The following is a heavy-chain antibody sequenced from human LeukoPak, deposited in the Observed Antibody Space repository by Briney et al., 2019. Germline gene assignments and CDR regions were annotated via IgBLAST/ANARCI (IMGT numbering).Heavy chain of an antibody. CDR3: ARAMTVLLDAFGI. V-gene: IGHV4-39*01. CDR2: IYYSGST. CDR1: GGSISSSSYY. J-gene: IGHJ3*02. Sequence: SETLSLTCTVSGGSISSSSYYWGWIRQPPGKGLEWIGSIYYSGSTYYNPSLKSRVTISVDTSKNQFSLKLSSVTAADTAVYYCARAMTVLLDAFGIWGQGTMVTVSS. D-gene: IGHD3-22*01.